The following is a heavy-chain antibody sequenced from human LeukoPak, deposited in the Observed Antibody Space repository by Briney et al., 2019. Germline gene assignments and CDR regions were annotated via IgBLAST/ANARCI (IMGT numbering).Heavy chain of an antibody. D-gene: IGHD3-3*01. Sequence: GGSLRLSCAASGFTFSSYSMNWVRQAPGKGLEWVSSISSSSSYIYYADSVKGRFTISRDNAKNSLYLQMNSLRAEDTAVYYCARVNFGVAIIHHTNWFDPWGQGTLVTVSS. CDR3: ARVNFGVAIIHHTNWFDP. J-gene: IGHJ5*02. V-gene: IGHV3-21*01. CDR2: ISSSSSYI. CDR1: GFTFSSYS.